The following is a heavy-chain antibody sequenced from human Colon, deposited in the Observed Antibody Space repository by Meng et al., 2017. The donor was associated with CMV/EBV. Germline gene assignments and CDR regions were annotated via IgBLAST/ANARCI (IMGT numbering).Heavy chain of an antibody. D-gene: IGHD6-19*01. CDR2: IYSDGKT. CDR3: AREGYSNGWCYLDY. J-gene: IGHJ4*02. V-gene: IGHV3-66*01. CDR1: GLTDSSNY. Sequence: GLLVGSAGNCGQPGGSLRLACAASGLTDSSNYMSWVRQAPGKGLEWVSLIYSDGKTYYADSVKGRFTISRDNSKNTLYLQMNSLRDEDTAVYYCAREGYSNGWCYLDYWGQGTLVTVSS.